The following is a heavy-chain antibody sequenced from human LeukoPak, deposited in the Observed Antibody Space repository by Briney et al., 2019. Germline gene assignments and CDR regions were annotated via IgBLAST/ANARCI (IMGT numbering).Heavy chain of an antibody. D-gene: IGHD3-22*01. CDR2: IYYSGST. CDR3: ARRRYYDSTGYLE. V-gene: IGHV4-39*01. CDR1: GGFISSSSYS. Sequence: SETLSLTCTISGGFISSSSYSWGWIRQPPGKGLEWIGDIYYSGSTYYNPALKSRVSMSIDTSKNQFSLELRSVAAADTALYYCARRRYYDSTGYLEWGQGTLVTVTS. J-gene: IGHJ1*01.